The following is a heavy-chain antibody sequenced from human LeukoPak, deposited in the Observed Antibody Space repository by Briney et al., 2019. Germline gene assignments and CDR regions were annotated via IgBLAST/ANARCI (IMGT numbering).Heavy chain of an antibody. CDR1: GYTFTSYD. V-gene: IGHV1-8*01. CDR3: ARGALGFYGMDV. J-gene: IGHJ6*02. CDR2: MNPNSGNT. Sequence: ASVKVSCKASGYTFTSYDINWVRQATGQGLGWMGWMNPNSGNTGYAQKFQGRVTMTRNTSISTAYMELSSLRSEDTAVYYCARGALGFYGMDVWGQGTTVTVSS.